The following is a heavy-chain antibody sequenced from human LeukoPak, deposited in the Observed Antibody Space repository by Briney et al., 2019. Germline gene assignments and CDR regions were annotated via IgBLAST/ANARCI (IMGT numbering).Heavy chain of an antibody. V-gene: IGHV3-30*02. CDR1: GFTFSSYG. CDR3: AKGDYYDSSGYFAEYFQH. Sequence: GGSLRLSCAASGFTFSSYGMHWVRQAPGKGLEWVAVIWYDGSNKYYADSVKGRFTISRDNSKNTLYLQMNSLRAEDTAVYYCAKGDYYDSSGYFAEYFQHWGQGTLVTVSS. J-gene: IGHJ1*01. D-gene: IGHD3-22*01. CDR2: IWYDGSNK.